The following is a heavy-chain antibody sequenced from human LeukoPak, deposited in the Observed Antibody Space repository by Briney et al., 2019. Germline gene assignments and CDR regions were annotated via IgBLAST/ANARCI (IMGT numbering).Heavy chain of an antibody. CDR2: ISAYNGNT. D-gene: IGHD3-22*01. CDR3: ARGHTYYYDSSGYYHIDY. J-gene: IGHJ4*02. V-gene: IGHV1-18*01. Sequence: ASVKVSCKASGYTFTSYGISWVRQAPGQGLEWMGWISAYNGNTNYAQKLQGRVTMTTDTSTSTAYMELRSLRSDDTAVYYCARGHTYYYDSSGYYHIDYWGQGTLVTVSS. CDR1: GYTFTSYG.